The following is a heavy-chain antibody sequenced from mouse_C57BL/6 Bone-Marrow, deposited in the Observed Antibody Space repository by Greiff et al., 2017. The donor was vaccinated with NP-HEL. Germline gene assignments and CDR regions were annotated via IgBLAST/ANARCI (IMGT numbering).Heavy chain of an antibody. V-gene: IGHV1-62-2*01. CDR3: ARHDEEVVARAMDG. Sequence: QVQLQQSGAELVKPGASVKLSCTASGYTFTEYTIHWVMQRSGQGHLWIGWFYPGSGSIKYNEKFKDKATLTADKSTSTVYMELRRLTAEDTAVYFCARHDEEVVARAMDGWGKGTTVTVSS. CDR2: FYPGSGSI. CDR1: GYTFTEYT. D-gene: IGHD1-1*01. J-gene: IGHJ4*01.